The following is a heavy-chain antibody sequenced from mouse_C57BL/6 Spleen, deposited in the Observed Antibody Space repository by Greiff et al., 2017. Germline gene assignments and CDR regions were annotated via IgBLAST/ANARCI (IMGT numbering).Heavy chain of an antibody. V-gene: IGHV1-72*01. D-gene: IGHD2-4*01. CDR1: GYTFTSYW. CDR2: IDPNSGGT. J-gene: IGHJ3*01. CDR3: ARRHYDYDESFAY. Sequence: QVQLKESGAELVKPGASVKLSCKASGYTFTSYWMHWVKQRPGRGLEWIGRIDPNSGGTKYNEKFKSKATLTVDKPSSTAYMQLSSLTSEDSAAYYCARRHYDYDESFAYWGQGTLVTVSA.